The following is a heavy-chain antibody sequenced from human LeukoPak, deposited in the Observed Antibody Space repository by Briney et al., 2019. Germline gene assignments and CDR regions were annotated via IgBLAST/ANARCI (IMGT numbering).Heavy chain of an antibody. CDR3: AAARIAAAGSDAFDI. CDR2: IVVGSGNA. Sequence: GASVKVSCKASGFTFTSSAVQWVRQARGQRLEWIGWIVVGSGNANYAQKFQERVTITRDMSTSTAYMELSSLRSEDTAVYYCAAARIAAAGSDAFDIWGQGTMVTVSS. J-gene: IGHJ3*02. D-gene: IGHD6-13*01. CDR1: GFTFTSSA. V-gene: IGHV1-58*01.